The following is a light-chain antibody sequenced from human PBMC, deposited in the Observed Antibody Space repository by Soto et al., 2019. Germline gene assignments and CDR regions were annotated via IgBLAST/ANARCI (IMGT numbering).Light chain of an antibody. CDR1: QTISRW. V-gene: IGKV1-5*01. CDR3: HSRA. CDR2: DAS. J-gene: IGKJ5*01. Sequence: IQLTQTPSTLSASVGDEVTITCRASQTISRWFAWYQQKPGRAPKLLIYDASTLESGVPSRFSGSGSETEFTLTISRPQPDDFATYFCHSRAFGQGTRLEIK.